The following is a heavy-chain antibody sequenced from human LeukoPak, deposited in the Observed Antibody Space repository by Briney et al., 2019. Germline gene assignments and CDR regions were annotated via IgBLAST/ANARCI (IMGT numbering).Heavy chain of an antibody. V-gene: IGHV4-30-4*01. Sequence: SETLSLTCTVSGGSISSGDYYWSWIRQPPGKGLEWIGYIYYSGSTYYNPSLKSRVTISVDTSKNQFSLKLSSVTAADTAVYYCATRHHDYGDYSPFDYWGQGTLVTASS. D-gene: IGHD4-17*01. CDR3: ATRHHDYGDYSPFDY. CDR2: IYYSGST. J-gene: IGHJ4*02. CDR1: GGSISSGDYY.